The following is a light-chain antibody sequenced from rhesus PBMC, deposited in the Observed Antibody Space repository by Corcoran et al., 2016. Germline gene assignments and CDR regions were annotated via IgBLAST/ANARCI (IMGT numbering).Light chain of an antibody. CDR3: CSYRSGSTFV. CDR1: SSDIGGYND. Sequence: QSALTQPPSVSKSLGQSVTISCTGTSSDIGGYNDVLWYQQHPGTAPRLLIYDVSKRPSGVSDRFSGSKSGNTASLTISGLQAEDEAVYYCCSYRSGSTFVFGSGTKLTVL. V-gene: IGLV2S9*01. J-gene: IGLJ6*01. CDR2: DVS.